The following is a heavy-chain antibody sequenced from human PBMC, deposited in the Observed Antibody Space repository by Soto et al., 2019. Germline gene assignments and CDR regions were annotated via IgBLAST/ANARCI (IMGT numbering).Heavy chain of an antibody. CDR2: ISYDGSNK. CDR1: GFTFSSYA. V-gene: IGHV3-30-3*01. CDR3: ARDDSGSRYAFDI. D-gene: IGHD1-26*01. Sequence: GGSLRLSCAASGFTFSSYAMHWVRQAPGKGLEWVAVISYDGSNKYYADSVKGRFTISRDNSKNTLYLQMNSLRAEDTAVYYCARDDSGSRYAFDIWGQGTMVTVSS. J-gene: IGHJ3*02.